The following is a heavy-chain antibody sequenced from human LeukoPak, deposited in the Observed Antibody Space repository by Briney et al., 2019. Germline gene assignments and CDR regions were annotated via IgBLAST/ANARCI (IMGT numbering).Heavy chain of an antibody. Sequence: SGPALVKPTQTLTLTCTFSGFSLSTSGMCVSWIRQPPGKALEWLARIDWDDDERYSPSLKSRLTITKDTSKNQVVLIMTNMDPVDTATYYCAHREVKLDYFDYWGQGTLVTVSS. D-gene: IGHD1-1*01. CDR3: AHREVKLDYFDY. CDR1: GFSLSTSGMC. CDR2: IDWDDDE. V-gene: IGHV2-5*08. J-gene: IGHJ4*02.